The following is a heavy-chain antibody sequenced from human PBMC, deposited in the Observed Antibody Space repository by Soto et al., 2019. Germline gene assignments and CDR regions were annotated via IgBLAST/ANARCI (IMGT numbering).Heavy chain of an antibody. V-gene: IGHV5-51*01. D-gene: IGHD2-15*01. Sequence: EVQLVQSGADVKKPGESLKISCKGSGYTFTNYWIAWVRQMPGKGLEWMGIIYPGDSDARYSPSFQGRVTISADKSISTAYLQWSSLRASDTAMYYCARQGRDGDNYYFDYWGQGTLFTVSS. J-gene: IGHJ4*02. CDR3: ARQGRDGDNYYFDY. CDR1: GYTFTNYW. CDR2: IYPGDSDA.